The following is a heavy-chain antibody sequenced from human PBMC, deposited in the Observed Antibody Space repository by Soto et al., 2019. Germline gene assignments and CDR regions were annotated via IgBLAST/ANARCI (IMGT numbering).Heavy chain of an antibody. Sequence: QVQLVESGGGVVQPGRSLRLSCAASGFTFSSYAMHWVRQAPGKGLEWVAVISYDGSNKYYADSVKGRFTISRDNSKNTLYLQMNSLRAEDTAVYYCAREIAVAFYDYYGMDVW. CDR2: ISYDGSNK. CDR3: AREIAVAFYDYYGMDV. V-gene: IGHV3-30-3*01. D-gene: IGHD6-19*01. CDR1: GFTFSSYA. J-gene: IGHJ6*01.